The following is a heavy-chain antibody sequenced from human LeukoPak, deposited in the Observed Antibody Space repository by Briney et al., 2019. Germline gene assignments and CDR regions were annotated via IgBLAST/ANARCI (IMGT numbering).Heavy chain of an antibody. CDR1: GFTLTSYG. Sequence: GGSLRLSCAPSGFTLTSYGMHWVREAPGMGLEWVTFIRYDGSNKYYADSVKGRFTISRDNSKNTLYLQMNSLRAGDTAAYYCARDDRVLLWFGESDDAFDIWGQGTTVTVSS. D-gene: IGHD3-10*01. V-gene: IGHV3-30*02. CDR2: IRYDGSNK. CDR3: ARDDRVLLWFGESDDAFDI. J-gene: IGHJ3*02.